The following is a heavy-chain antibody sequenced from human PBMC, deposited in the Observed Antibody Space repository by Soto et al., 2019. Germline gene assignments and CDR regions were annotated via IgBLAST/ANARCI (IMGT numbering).Heavy chain of an antibody. CDR1: GGSIGSYY. V-gene: IGHV4-59*01. Sequence: SETLSLTCTVSGGSIGSYYWSWIRQPPGKGLEWIGYIYYSGSTNYNPSLKSRVTISVDTSKNQFSLKLSSVTAADTAVYYCARNLGGSYLPYYFDYWGQGTLVTVSS. D-gene: IGHD1-26*01. CDR3: ARNLGGSYLPYYFDY. CDR2: IYYSGST. J-gene: IGHJ4*02.